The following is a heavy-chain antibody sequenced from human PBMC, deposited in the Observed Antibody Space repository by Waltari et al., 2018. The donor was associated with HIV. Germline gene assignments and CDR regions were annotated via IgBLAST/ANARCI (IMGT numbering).Heavy chain of an antibody. Sequence: EVQLVESGGGLVQPGGSLRLSCAASGFTLRSYEMNWVRQAPGKGRGWVSYISSSGSTIYYADSVKGRFTISRDNAKNSLYLQMNSLRAEDTAVYYCARDSYYFDYWGLGTLVTVSS. CDR2: ISSSGSTI. V-gene: IGHV3-48*03. CDR1: GFTLRSYE. CDR3: ARDSYYFDY. D-gene: IGHD2-15*01. J-gene: IGHJ4*02.